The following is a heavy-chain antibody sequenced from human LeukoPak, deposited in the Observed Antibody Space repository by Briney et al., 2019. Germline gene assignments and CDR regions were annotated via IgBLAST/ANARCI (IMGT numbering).Heavy chain of an antibody. CDR2: IRSRAYGGTT. D-gene: IGHD3-9*01. J-gene: IGHJ4*02. CDR3: TRADWLLSLVYFDY. V-gene: IGHV3-49*03. Sequence: SGGSLRLSCTASGFTFGDYAMSWFRQAPGKGLEWVGFIRSRAYGGTTEYAASVKGRFTISRDDSKSIAYLQMNSLKTEDTAVYYCTRADWLLSLVYFDYWGQGTLVTVPS. CDR1: GFTFGDYA.